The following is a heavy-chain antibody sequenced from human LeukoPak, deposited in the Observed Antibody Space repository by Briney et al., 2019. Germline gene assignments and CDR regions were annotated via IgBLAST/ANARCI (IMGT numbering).Heavy chain of an antibody. Sequence: SETLSLTCTVSGGSISSYYWSWIRQPAGKGLEWIGRIYTSGSTNYNPSLKSRVTMSVDTSKNQFSLKLSSVTAADTAVYYCARGEGLRFLEWSRNDAFDIWGQGTMVTVSS. V-gene: IGHV4-4*07. CDR1: GGSISSYY. CDR2: IYTSGST. CDR3: ARGEGLRFLEWSRNDAFDI. D-gene: IGHD3-3*01. J-gene: IGHJ3*02.